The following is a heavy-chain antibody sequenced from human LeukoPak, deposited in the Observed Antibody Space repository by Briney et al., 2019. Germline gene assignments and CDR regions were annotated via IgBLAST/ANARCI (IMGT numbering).Heavy chain of an antibody. CDR3: ARAQYYYDSSGYPGTYYFDY. Sequence: SETLSLTCTVSGYSISSAYYWGWIRQPPGKGLEWIGSIYHGGSTYFNPSLKSRVTISVDKSKNQFSLKLSSVTAADTAVYYCARAQYYYDSSGYPGTYYFDYWGQGTLVTVSS. V-gene: IGHV4-38-2*02. D-gene: IGHD3-22*01. CDR1: GYSISSAYY. CDR2: IYHGGST. J-gene: IGHJ4*02.